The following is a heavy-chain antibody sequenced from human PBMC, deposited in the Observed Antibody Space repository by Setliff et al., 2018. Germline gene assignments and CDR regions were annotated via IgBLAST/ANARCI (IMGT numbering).Heavy chain of an antibody. J-gene: IGHJ6*03. CDR2: IYYSGST. CDR1: GGSISSGGYY. D-gene: IGHD3-10*01. Sequence: SETLSLTCTVSGGSISSGGYYWSWIRQHPGMGLEWIGYIYYSGSTYHNPSLKTLVTISVDTSKNQFSLKLSSVTAADTAVYYCAKVPITKVYFYMDVWGKGTTVTVSS. CDR3: AKVPITKVYFYMDV. V-gene: IGHV4-31*01.